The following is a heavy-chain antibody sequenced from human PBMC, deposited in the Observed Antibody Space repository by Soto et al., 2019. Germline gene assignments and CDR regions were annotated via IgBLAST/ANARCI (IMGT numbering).Heavy chain of an antibody. V-gene: IGHV3-9*01. CDR2: ISWNSGSI. CDR1: GFTFDDYA. J-gene: IGHJ4*02. D-gene: IGHD3-9*01. CDR3: AKDSYYDILTGSFDY. Sequence: GGSLRLSXAASGFTFDDYAMHWVRQAPGKGLEWVSGISWNSGSIGYADSVKGRFTISRDNAKNSLYLQMNSLRAEDTALYYCAKDSYYDILTGSFDYWGQGTLVTVSS.